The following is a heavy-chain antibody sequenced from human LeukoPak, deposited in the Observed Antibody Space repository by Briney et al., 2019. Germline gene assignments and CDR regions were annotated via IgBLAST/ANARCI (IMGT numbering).Heavy chain of an antibody. V-gene: IGHV5-51*01. Sequence: GESLKISCNGSGYXFSNYWIGWVRQMPGKGLEWMGIIYPGDSDTRYSPSFQGQVTISVDKFISTAYLQWSSLKASDTAMYYCARRGSSGWHFYYFDYWGQGTLVTVSS. D-gene: IGHD6-19*01. CDR3: ARRGSSGWHFYYFDY. CDR1: GYXFSNYW. CDR2: IYPGDSDT. J-gene: IGHJ4*02.